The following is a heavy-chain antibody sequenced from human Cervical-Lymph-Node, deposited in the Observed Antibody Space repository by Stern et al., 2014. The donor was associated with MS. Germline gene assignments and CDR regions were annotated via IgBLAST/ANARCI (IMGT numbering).Heavy chain of an antibody. Sequence: QVQLRQSGGGVKKPGGPVKVSCQASGYTFSRYDITWVRQAPGHGLEWMGWMNPYSGNTGYAQKFKGRGSMTSDPSISTVYMELTSLTSDDTAVYFCARAVRNQLLSEYWGQGTLVTVSS. CDR2: MNPYSGNT. CDR3: ARAVRNQLLSEY. J-gene: IGHJ4*02. CDR1: GYTFSRYD. D-gene: IGHD2-2*01. V-gene: IGHV1-8*01.